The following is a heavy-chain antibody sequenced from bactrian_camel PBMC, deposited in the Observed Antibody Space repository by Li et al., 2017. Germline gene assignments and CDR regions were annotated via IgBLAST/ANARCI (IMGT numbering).Heavy chain of an antibody. J-gene: IGHJ4*01. Sequence: VQLVESGGGSVQAGGSLRLSCAASGYTYNRNCMAWFRQAPGKEREGVARIATGSGNTYYAGSVKGRFTISQDSARNTVYLQMNNLQPEDTATYYCAEGRGSRGEHCYSLNYWGQGTQVTVS. D-gene: IGHD6*01. V-gene: IGHV3S1*01. CDR1: GYTYNRNC. CDR3: AEGRGSRGEHCYSLNY. CDR2: IATGSGNT.